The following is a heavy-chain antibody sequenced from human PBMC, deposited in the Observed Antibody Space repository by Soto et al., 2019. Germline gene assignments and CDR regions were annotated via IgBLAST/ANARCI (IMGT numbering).Heavy chain of an antibody. CDR2: IYSSGGT. V-gene: IGHV4-4*07. J-gene: IGHJ5*02. Sequence: PSETLSLTCTVSGGAISGYYWTWIQQTAGKGLEWIGRIYSSGGTKYNPSLKNRVDMSLDTSKNQFSLRLSSVTAADTAVYYCARGQRFSDSFDPWGQGTLVTAPQ. D-gene: IGHD3-3*01. CDR3: ARGQRFSDSFDP. CDR1: GGAISGYY.